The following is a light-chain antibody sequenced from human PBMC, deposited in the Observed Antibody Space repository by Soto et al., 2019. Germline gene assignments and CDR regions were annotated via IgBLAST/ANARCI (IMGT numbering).Light chain of an antibody. V-gene: IGKV1-5*03. CDR3: QQYNIYPRT. Sequence: DIQMTQSPSTLSASVGDRFTITCRASQSISSWLAWYQQKPGKAPKLLIYKASSLESGVPSRGSGSGSGTEFTLTISNLQPDDFATYYCQQYNIYPRTFGQGTKVDI. J-gene: IGKJ1*01. CDR2: KAS. CDR1: QSISSW.